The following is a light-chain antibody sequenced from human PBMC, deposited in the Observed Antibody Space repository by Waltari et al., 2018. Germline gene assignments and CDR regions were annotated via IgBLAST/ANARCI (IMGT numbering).Light chain of an antibody. CDR3: QQYDRYSAWT. CDR2: DVS. Sequence: DIQMTQSPSTLSESVGDRVTITCRASQSVTRYLAWYQQKPGKAPKVLIWDVSSLERGVPSRFSGSGSGTEFTLTISSLQPDDFATYYCQQYDRYSAWTFGQGTKVEIK. CDR1: QSVTRY. V-gene: IGKV1-5*01. J-gene: IGKJ1*01.